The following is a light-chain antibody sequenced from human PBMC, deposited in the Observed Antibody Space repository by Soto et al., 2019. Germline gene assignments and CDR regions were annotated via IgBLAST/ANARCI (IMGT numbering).Light chain of an antibody. CDR1: SSDVGGYNY. CDR3: ASYTTSSTYV. J-gene: IGLJ1*01. Sequence: SALTQPASVSGSPGQSIAISCTGTSSDVGGYNYVSWYQQNPGKAPKFIIYDVSNRPSGVSDRFSGSKSGNTASLTISGLQAEDEADYYCASYTTSSTYVFGTGTKLTVL. V-gene: IGLV2-14*01. CDR2: DVS.